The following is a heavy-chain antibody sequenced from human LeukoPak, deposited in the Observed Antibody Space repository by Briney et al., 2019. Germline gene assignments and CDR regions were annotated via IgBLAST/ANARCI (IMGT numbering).Heavy chain of an antibody. D-gene: IGHD6-19*01. V-gene: IGHV3-30*04. CDR3: VGGIAVAGSPFGY. CDR1: GFTFSSYA. Sequence: GGSLRLSCAASGFTFSSYAMHWVRQAPGKGLEWVAVISYDGSNKYYADSMKGRFTISRDNSKNTLYLQMNSLRAEDTAVYYCVGGIAVAGSPFGYWGQGTLVTVSS. CDR2: ISYDGSNK. J-gene: IGHJ4*02.